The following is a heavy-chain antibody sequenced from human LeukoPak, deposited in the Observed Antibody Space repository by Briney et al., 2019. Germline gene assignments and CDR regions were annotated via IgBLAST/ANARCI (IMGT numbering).Heavy chain of an antibody. Sequence: GGSLRLSCAASGFTFNSYGIHWVRQAPGKGLEWVAVIWYDGNNKYYADSVKGRFTISRDSSKNTMYLQMNSLRAEDTAIYYCAKTTHYDIFTGLDYWGQGALVTVSS. V-gene: IGHV3-33*06. CDR3: AKTTHYDIFTGLDY. CDR1: GFTFNSYG. J-gene: IGHJ4*02. CDR2: IWYDGNNK. D-gene: IGHD3-9*01.